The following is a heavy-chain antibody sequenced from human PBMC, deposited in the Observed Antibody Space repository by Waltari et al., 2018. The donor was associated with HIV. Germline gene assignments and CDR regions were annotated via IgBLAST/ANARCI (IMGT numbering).Heavy chain of an antibody. Sequence: EVQLVDSGGGLVKPGGSLRLSCAASGFTISDDWVSWVRQAPGEWLEWVGRIKSQMDGGTTDYATTMKGRFTLSGDESKNTLYLKMNSLKVEDTAMYYCATLGGGTRDYWGQGTLVTVSS. CDR1: GFTISDDW. CDR2: IKSQMDGGTT. V-gene: IGHV3-15*01. CDR3: ATLGGGTRDY. D-gene: IGHD3-16*01. J-gene: IGHJ4*02.